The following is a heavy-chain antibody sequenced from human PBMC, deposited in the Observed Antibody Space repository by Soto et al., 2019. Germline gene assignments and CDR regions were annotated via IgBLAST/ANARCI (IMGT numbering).Heavy chain of an antibody. V-gene: IGHV3-21*01. CDR2: ISSSSSYI. CDR1: GFTFSSYS. J-gene: IGHJ6*02. D-gene: IGHD2-2*01. CDR3: ARLGCSSTSCYLPYGMDV. Sequence: SGGSLRLSCAASGFTFSSYSMNWVRQAPGKGLEWVSSISSSSSYIYYADSVKGRFTISRDNAKNSLYLQMNSLRAEDTAVYYCARLGCSSTSCYLPYGMDVWGQGTTVTVSS.